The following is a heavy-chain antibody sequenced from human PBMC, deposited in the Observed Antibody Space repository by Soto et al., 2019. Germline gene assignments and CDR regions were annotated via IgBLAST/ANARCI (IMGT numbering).Heavy chain of an antibody. CDR1: GGSISSGGYY. Sequence: SETLSLTCTVSGGSISSGGYYWSWIRQHPGKGLEWIGYIYYSGSTYYNPSLKSRVTISVDTSKNQFSLKLSSVTAADTAVYYCARDLRAARSLYDWFDPWGQGTLVTVSS. V-gene: IGHV4-30-4*08. D-gene: IGHD6-6*01. CDR2: IYYSGST. CDR3: ARDLRAARSLYDWFDP. J-gene: IGHJ5*02.